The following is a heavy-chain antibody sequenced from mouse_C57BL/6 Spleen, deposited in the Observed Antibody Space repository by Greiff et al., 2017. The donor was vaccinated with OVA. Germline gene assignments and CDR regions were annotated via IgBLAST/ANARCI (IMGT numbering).Heavy chain of an antibody. D-gene: IGHD3-3*01. CDR2: IDPSDSYT. CDR1: GYTFTSYW. CDR3: ASKGWDLDY. Sequence: QVQLQQPGAELVMPGASVKLSCKASGYTFTSYWMHWVKQRPGQGLEWIGEIDPSDSYTNYNQKFKGKSTLTVDKSSSTAYMQLSSLTSEDSAVYYCASKGWDLDYWGQGTTLTVSS. J-gene: IGHJ2*01. V-gene: IGHV1-69*01.